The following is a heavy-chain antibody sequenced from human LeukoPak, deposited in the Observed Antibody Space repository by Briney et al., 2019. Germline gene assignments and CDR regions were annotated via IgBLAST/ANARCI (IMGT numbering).Heavy chain of an antibody. V-gene: IGHV4-31*03. D-gene: IGHD2-8*01. CDR2: IYYSGST. CDR3: AREWSLDTYYGMDV. CDR1: GGSISSGGYY. J-gene: IGHJ6*02. Sequence: SETLSLTCTVSGGSISSGGYYWSWIRQHPGKGLEGVGYIYYSGSTYYNPSLKSRVTISVDTSKNQFSLKLSSVTAADTAVYYCAREWSLDTYYGMDVWGQGTTVTVSS.